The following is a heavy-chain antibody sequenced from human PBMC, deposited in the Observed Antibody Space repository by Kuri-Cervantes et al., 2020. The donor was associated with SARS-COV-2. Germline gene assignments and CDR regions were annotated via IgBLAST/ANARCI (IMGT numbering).Heavy chain of an antibody. CDR3: ASIGYCSSTSCFVGRGDY. J-gene: IGHJ4*02. V-gene: IGHV4-39*01. D-gene: IGHD2-2*01. Sequence: SETLSLTCTVSGGSISSSSYYWGWIRQPPGKGLEWIGSMYYSWSTYYNPSLKSRVTISVDTSKNQFSLKLSSVTAADTAVYYCASIGYCSSTSCFVGRGDYWGQGTLVTVSS. CDR1: GGSISSSSYY. CDR2: MYYSWST.